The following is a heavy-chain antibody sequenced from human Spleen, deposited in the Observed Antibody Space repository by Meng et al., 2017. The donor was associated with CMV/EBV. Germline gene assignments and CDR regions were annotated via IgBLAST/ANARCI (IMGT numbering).Heavy chain of an antibody. D-gene: IGHD1-26*01. CDR2: INHSGST. CDR1: GGSFSGSY. Sequence: QVHLRQWGAGLLKPSVTLSPTCAVYGGSFSGSYWSWIRQPPGKGLEWLGEINHSGSTNYNPSLKSRVTISVDTSKNQFSLKLSSVTAADTAVYYCARGKRVGAYFDYWGQGTLVTVSS. V-gene: IGHV4-34*01. CDR3: ARGKRVGAYFDY. J-gene: IGHJ4*02.